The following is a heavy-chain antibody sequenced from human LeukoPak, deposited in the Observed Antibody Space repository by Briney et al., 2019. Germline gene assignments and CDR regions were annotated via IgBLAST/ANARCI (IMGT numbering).Heavy chain of an antibody. D-gene: IGHD6-6*01. CDR2: IYSSGST. CDR1: GGSINSFY. V-gene: IGHV4-4*07. CDR3: ARENWRSKSIDFDS. Sequence: PSETLSLICTVSGGSINSFYWTWIRQPAGKGLEWIGRIYSSGSTNFNPSLKSRVTMSVDTSKNQFSLRLSSVTAADTAAYFCARENWRSKSIDFDSWGQGTLVTVSS. J-gene: IGHJ4*02.